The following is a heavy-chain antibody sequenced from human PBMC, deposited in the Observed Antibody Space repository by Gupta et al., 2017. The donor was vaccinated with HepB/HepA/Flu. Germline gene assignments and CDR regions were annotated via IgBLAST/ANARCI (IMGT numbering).Heavy chain of an antibody. CDR3: ARDDYKSTRVLTV. J-gene: IGHJ4*02. Sequence: QVQLQESGPGLAKPSETLSLTCAVSGGSISSYHWSWFRQPPGKGLELIGYFYFSGTTTYNPSFQTRASISADKSKNHFSLSLTSLTAADTAVYYCARDDYKSTRVLTVGGQGIMVTVSS. D-gene: IGHD4-11*01. CDR1: GGSISSYH. V-gene: IGHV4-59*01. CDR2: FYFSGTT.